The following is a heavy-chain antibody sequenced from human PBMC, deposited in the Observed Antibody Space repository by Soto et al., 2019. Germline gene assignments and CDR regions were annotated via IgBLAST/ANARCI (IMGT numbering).Heavy chain of an antibody. Sequence: QVQLVQSGAEVKKPGSSVKVSCKASGGTFSSYAISWVRQAPGQGLEWMGGIIPIFGTANYAQKFQGRVKSTADESTSTAYMELSSLRSEDTAVYYCARSITMVRGVSSYYYYYGMDVWGQGTTVTVSS. J-gene: IGHJ6*02. V-gene: IGHV1-69*01. CDR2: IIPIFGTA. D-gene: IGHD3-10*01. CDR3: ARSITMVRGVSSYYYYYGMDV. CDR1: GGTFSSYA.